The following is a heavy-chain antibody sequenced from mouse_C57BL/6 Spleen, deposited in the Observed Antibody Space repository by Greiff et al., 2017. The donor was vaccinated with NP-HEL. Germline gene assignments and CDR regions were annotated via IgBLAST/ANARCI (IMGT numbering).Heavy chain of an antibody. V-gene: IGHV1-66*01. D-gene: IGHD2-10*02. Sequence: VKLVESGPELVKPGASVKISCKASGYSFTSYYIHWVKQRPGQGLEWIGWIYPGSGNTKYNEKFKGKATLTADTSSSTAYMQLSSLTSEDSAVYYCARREYGNYVYWGQGTLVTVSA. CDR1: GYSFTSYY. CDR2: IYPGSGNT. J-gene: IGHJ3*01. CDR3: ARREYGNYVY.